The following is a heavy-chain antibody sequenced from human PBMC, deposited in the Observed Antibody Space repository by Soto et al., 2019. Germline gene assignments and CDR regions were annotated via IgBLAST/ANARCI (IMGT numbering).Heavy chain of an antibody. V-gene: IGHV1-46*03. D-gene: IGHD3-3*01. CDR3: ARDYYDFWYGGPQNNWFDP. Sequence: GASVKVSCKASGYTFTGCYMHWVRQAPGQGLEWMGIINPSGGSTSYAQKFQGRVTMTRDTSTSTVYMELSSLRSEDTAVYYCARDYYDFWYGGPQNNWFDPWGQGTLVTVSS. J-gene: IGHJ5*02. CDR1: GYTFTGCY. CDR2: INPSGGST.